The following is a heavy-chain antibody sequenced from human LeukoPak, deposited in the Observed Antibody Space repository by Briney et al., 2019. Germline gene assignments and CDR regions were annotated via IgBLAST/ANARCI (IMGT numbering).Heavy chain of an antibody. D-gene: IGHD3-3*01. CDR2: INTDGSST. J-gene: IGHJ6*03. CDR1: GFTFSNYW. V-gene: IGHV3-74*01. CDR3: ARALYDFWSGYYIANYMDV. Sequence: GGSLRLSCTASGFTFSNYWMHWVRQAPGKGLVWVSRINTDGSSTSYADSVKGRLTISRDNAKNTLFLQINSLRAEDTAVYYCARALYDFWSGYYIANYMDVWGKGTPVTVSS.